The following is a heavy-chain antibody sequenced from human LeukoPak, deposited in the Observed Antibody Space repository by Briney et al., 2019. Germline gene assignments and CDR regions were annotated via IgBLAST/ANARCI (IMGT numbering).Heavy chain of an antibody. CDR2: IKQDGSDY. V-gene: IGHV3-7*01. CDR1: GFNFSSYW. D-gene: IGHD3-16*02. CDR3: AREQTPVIHYYFDS. Sequence: GGSLRLSCAASGFNFSSYWMSWVRQAPGKGLEGVANIKQDGSDYYYVDSVKGRFTISRDNAKNSLYLQMNSLRAEDTAVYYCAREQTPVIHYYFDSWGQGTLVTVSS. J-gene: IGHJ4*02.